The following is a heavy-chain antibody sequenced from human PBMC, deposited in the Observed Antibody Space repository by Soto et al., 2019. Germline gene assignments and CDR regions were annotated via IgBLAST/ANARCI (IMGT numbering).Heavy chain of an antibody. V-gene: IGHV3-48*04. CDR1: GFTFSSYS. CDR2: ISSSSSTI. Sequence: GGSLRLSCAASGFTFSSYSMNWVRQAPGKGLEWVSYISSSSSTIYYADSVKGRFTISRDNAKNSLYLQMNSLRAEDTAVYYCARDQAGYSGSYYYWGQGTLVTVSS. CDR3: ARDQAGYSGSYYY. J-gene: IGHJ4*02. D-gene: IGHD1-26*01.